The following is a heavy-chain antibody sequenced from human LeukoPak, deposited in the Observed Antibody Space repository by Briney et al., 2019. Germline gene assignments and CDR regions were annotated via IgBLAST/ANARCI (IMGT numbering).Heavy chain of an antibody. CDR2: IKQDGSEK. CDR3: ARDSGSYSYAFDI. Sequence: GGSLRLSCAASGFTFSSYWMSWVRQAPGKGLEWVANIKQDGSEKYYVDSVKGRFTISRDNAKNSLYLQMNSLRAEDTAVYYCARDSGSYSYAFDIWGQGTMVTVSS. V-gene: IGHV3-7*01. J-gene: IGHJ3*02. D-gene: IGHD1-26*01. CDR1: GFTFSSYW.